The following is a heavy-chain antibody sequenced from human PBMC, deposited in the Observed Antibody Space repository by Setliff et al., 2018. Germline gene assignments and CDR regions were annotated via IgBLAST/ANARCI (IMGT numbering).Heavy chain of an antibody. CDR2: ISSRGNTI. CDR1: GFTFSSYE. CDR3: AREVVGAPSAFDI. Sequence: PGGSLRLSCAASGFTFSSYEMNWVRQAPGKGLEWVSYISSRGNTIYYADSVKGRFTISRDNARDSLFLQMNTLRAEDTAVYYCAREVVGAPSAFDIWGQGTMVTVSS. V-gene: IGHV3-48*03. D-gene: IGHD1-26*01. J-gene: IGHJ3*02.